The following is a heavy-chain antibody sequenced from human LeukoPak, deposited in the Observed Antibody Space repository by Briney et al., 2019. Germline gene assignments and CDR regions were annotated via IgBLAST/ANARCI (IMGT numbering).Heavy chain of an antibody. V-gene: IGHV3-64*01. CDR1: GFTFSSYA. D-gene: IGHD6-19*01. J-gene: IGHJ3*02. Sequence: SGGSLRLSCAASGFTFSSYAMHWVRQAPGKGLEYVSAISSNGGSTYYANSVKGRFTISRDNSKNTLYLQMGSLRAEDMAVYYCARDGEVAVAGNDAFDIWGQGTMVTVSS. CDR2: ISSNGGST. CDR3: ARDGEVAVAGNDAFDI.